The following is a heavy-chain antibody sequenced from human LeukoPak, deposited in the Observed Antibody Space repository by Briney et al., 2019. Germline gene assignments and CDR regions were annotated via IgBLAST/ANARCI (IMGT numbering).Heavy chain of an antibody. CDR1: GYTFTGYY. Sequence: ASVKVSCKASGYTFTGYYMHWVRQAPGQGLEWMGRINPNSGSTNYAQKFQGRVTMTRDTSISTAYMELSRLRSDDTAVYYCARALQRLNLFKSDAFDIWGQGTMVTVSS. CDR2: INPNSGST. J-gene: IGHJ3*02. V-gene: IGHV1-2*06. D-gene: IGHD5-12*01. CDR3: ARALQRLNLFKSDAFDI.